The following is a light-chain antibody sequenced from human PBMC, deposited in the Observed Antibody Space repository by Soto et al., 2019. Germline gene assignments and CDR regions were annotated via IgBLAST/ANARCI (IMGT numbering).Light chain of an antibody. CDR2: GAS. CDR3: QQYNNWPLT. J-gene: IGKJ4*01. Sequence: EIVMTQSPATLSVSPGERATLSCRASQSVSSNLAWYQQKPGQAPRLLIYGASTRDTGIPARFSGSGSGTEVTVTVSSLQSEDFEVYYCQQYNNWPLTFGGGTKVETK. CDR1: QSVSSN. V-gene: IGKV3-15*01.